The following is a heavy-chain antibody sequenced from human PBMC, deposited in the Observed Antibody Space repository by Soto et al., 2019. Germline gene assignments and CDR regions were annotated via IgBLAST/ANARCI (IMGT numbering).Heavy chain of an antibody. V-gene: IGHV3-11*06. CDR1: GFTFSDYY. CDR3: ARDRGPGT. CDR2: ISSSGGYT. J-gene: IGHJ5*02. Sequence: GGSLRLSCAASGFTFSDYYMTWIRQAPGKGLEWVSYISSSGGYTNYADSVKGRFTISRDNAKNTLYLQMSSLRVEDTAMYYCARDRGPGTWGQGTLVTVSS.